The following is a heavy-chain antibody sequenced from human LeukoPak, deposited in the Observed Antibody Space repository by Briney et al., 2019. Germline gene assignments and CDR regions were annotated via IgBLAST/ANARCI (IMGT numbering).Heavy chain of an antibody. V-gene: IGHV3-53*01. J-gene: IGHJ4*02. CDR2: IYSGGST. CDR3: ARVDRIAADLDY. Sequence: GGSLRLSCAASGLTVSSNYMSWVRQAPGKGLEWVSVIYSGGSTYYADSVKGRFTISRDNSKNTLYLQMNSLRAEDTAVYYCARVDRIAADLDYWGQGTLVTVSS. CDR1: GLTVSSNY. D-gene: IGHD6-25*01.